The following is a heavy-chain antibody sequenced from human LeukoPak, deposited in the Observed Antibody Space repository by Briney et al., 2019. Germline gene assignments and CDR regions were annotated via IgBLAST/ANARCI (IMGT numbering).Heavy chain of an antibody. Sequence: GASVKVSCEASGYTFTAYYIHWVRQAPGQGLEWMGWINPNTGGTNFAQRFQGRVTMTRDTSINTAYMELSSLRSDDTAMYYCAREGAPQLSSYFDHWGQGTLVTVSS. CDR3: AREGAPQLSSYFDH. V-gene: IGHV1-2*02. D-gene: IGHD1-1*01. CDR1: GYTFTAYY. CDR2: INPNTGGT. J-gene: IGHJ4*02.